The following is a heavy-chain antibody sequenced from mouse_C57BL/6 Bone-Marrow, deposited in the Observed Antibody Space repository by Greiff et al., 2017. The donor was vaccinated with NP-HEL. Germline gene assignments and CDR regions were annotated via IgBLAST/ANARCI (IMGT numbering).Heavy chain of an antibody. CDR3: ARWAPYGNYTYAMDC. J-gene: IGHJ4*01. CDR1: GYTFTSYW. CDR2: IDPSDSYT. V-gene: IGHV1-59*01. Sequence: QVQLQQPGAELVRPGTSVKLSCKASGYTFTSYWMHWVKQRPGQGLEWIGVIDPSDSYTNYNQKFKGKATLTVDTSSSTAYMQLSSLTSEDSAVYYCARWAPYGNYTYAMDCWGQGTSVTVSS. D-gene: IGHD2-10*02.